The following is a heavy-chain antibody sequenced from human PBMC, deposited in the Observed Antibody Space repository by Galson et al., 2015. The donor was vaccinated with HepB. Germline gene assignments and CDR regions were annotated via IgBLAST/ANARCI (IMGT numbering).Heavy chain of an antibody. CDR2: IKSKTDGGTT. V-gene: IGHV3-15*01. Sequence: SLRLSCAASGFTFSNAWMSWVRQAPGKGLEWVGRIKSKTDGGTTDYAAPVKGRFTISRDDSKNTLYLQMNSLKTEDTAVYYCTTQELLWFGESAVRDYWGQGTLVTVSS. D-gene: IGHD3-10*01. CDR3: TTQELLWFGESAVRDY. J-gene: IGHJ4*02. CDR1: GFTFSNAW.